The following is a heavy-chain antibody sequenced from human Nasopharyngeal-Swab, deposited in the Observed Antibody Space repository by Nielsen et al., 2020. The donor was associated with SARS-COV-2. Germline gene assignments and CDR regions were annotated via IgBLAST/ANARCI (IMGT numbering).Heavy chain of an antibody. Sequence: WIRQPAGKGLEWVSVIYRGGSTYYADSVKGRFTISRVNSKKTLYLQMNSLRAEDTAVYYCARDGSYSSGYFDYWGQGTLVTVSS. CDR3: ARDGSYSSGYFDY. D-gene: IGHD6-19*01. J-gene: IGHJ4*02. CDR2: IYRGGST. V-gene: IGHV3-53*01.